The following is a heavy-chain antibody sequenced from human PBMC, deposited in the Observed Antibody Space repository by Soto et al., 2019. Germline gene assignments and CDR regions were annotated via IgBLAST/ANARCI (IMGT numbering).Heavy chain of an antibody. CDR1: GYTFTSYA. J-gene: IGHJ5*02. CDR3: ARGWGIAAPGPNWFDP. Sequence: ASVKVSCKASGYTFTSYAITWVRQAPGQGLEWMGWISGYNGNTKYAQKLQGRATMTTDTSTSTAYMEMRSLRSDDTAVYYCARGWGIAAPGPNWFDPWGQGTLVTVSS. D-gene: IGHD6-13*01. V-gene: IGHV1-18*04. CDR2: ISGYNGNT.